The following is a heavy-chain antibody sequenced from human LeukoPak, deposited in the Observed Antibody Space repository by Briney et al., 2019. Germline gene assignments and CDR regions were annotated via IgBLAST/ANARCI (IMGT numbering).Heavy chain of an antibody. D-gene: IGHD2-2*01. Sequence: SETLSLTCAVYVGSFSGYYWTWIRQPPGKGLEWIGDINHSGGTSYNPSLKSRVTLSVDPSKNQFSLTLSSVTAADTALYYCARRSIMQDQLLENYGMDVWGQGTTVTVSS. V-gene: IGHV4-34*01. CDR1: VGSFSGYY. CDR2: INHSGGT. CDR3: ARRSIMQDQLLENYGMDV. J-gene: IGHJ6*02.